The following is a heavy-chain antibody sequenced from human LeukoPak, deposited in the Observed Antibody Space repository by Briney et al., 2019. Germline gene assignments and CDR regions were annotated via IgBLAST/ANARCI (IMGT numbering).Heavy chain of an antibody. CDR2: IYPSGIT. V-gene: IGHV4-59*08. CDR1: GGSISGYY. CDR3: ARLATDSDILTGSDY. D-gene: IGHD3-9*01. J-gene: IGHJ4*02. Sequence: PSETLSLTCTVSGGSISGYYWSWVRQPPLKGLEWIGYIYPSGITRYSPSLKSRLTISVDTSKNQFSLRLSSVTAADTALYYCARLATDSDILTGSDYWGQGTLVTVSS.